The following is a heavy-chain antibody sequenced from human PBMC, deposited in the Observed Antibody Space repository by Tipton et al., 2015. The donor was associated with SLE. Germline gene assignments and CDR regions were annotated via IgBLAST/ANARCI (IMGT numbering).Heavy chain of an antibody. J-gene: IGHJ3*02. CDR2: INHSGST. D-gene: IGHD6-19*01. CDR3: ASRGRMIAVAVRHAFDI. V-gene: IGHV4-34*01. Sequence: TLSLTCAVYGGSFSGYYWSWIRQPPGRGLEWIGEINHSGSTNYNPSLKSRVTISVDTSKNQFSLKLSSVTAADTAVYYCASRGRMIAVAVRHAFDIWGQGTMVTVSS. CDR1: GGSFSGYY.